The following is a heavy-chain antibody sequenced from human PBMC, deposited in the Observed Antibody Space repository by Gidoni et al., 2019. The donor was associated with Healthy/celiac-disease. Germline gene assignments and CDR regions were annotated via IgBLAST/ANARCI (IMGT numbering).Heavy chain of an antibody. V-gene: IGHV3-7*03. D-gene: IGHD6-13*01. CDR2: IKQDGSEK. CDR3: ARRLGGSSWYN. J-gene: IGHJ4*02. CDR1: GFTFSSYW. Sequence: EVQLVESGGGLVQPGGSLRLSCAASGFTFSSYWMSWVRQAPGKGLEWVANIKQDGSEKYYHCEAEFTISRDNAKNSLYLQMNSLRAEDTAVYYCARRLGGSSWYNWGQGTLVTVSS.